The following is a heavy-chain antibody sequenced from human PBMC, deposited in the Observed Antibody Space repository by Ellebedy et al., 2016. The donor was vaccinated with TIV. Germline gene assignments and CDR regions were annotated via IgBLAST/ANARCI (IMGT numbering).Heavy chain of an antibody. CDR2: FYYSGST. D-gene: IGHD3-10*01. J-gene: IGHJ3*01. CDR1: GDSITYYY. V-gene: IGHV4-59*01. Sequence: GSLRLSCTVSGDSITYYYWNWIRQPPGKGLEWIGSFYYSGSTNYNPSLKSRVTMSLDTSKNQFSLTLSSVNAADTALYFCAGGRYYEDLMGPWTPFDLWGQGTMVTVSS. CDR3: AGGRYYEDLMGPWTPFDL.